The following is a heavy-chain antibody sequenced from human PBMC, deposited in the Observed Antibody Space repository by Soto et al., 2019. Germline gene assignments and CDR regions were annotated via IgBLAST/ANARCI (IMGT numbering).Heavy chain of an antibody. V-gene: IGHV3-11*06. CDR2: ISSSSSYT. J-gene: IGHJ3*02. D-gene: IGHD6-19*01. CDR3: ARGLQWLAHDAFDI. CDR1: GFTLSDYY. Sequence: GGSLRLSCAASGFTLSDYYMSWIRQAPGKGLEWVSYISSSSSYTNYADSVKGRFTISRDNAKNSLYLQMNSLRAEDTAVYYCARGLQWLAHDAFDIWGQGTMVTVSS.